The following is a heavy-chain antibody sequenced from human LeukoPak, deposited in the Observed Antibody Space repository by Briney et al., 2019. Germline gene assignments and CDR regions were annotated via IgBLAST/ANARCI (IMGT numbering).Heavy chain of an antibody. Sequence: PSETLSLTCTVSGGSISSSSYYWGWIRQPPGKGLEWIGSIYYSGSTNYNPSLKSRVTISVDTSKNQFSLKLSSVTAADTAVYYCARGHQGDIVEGGNWFDPWGQGTLVTVSS. V-gene: IGHV4-39*07. CDR2: IYYSGST. J-gene: IGHJ5*02. D-gene: IGHD2-15*01. CDR3: ARGHQGDIVEGGNWFDP. CDR1: GGSISSSSYY.